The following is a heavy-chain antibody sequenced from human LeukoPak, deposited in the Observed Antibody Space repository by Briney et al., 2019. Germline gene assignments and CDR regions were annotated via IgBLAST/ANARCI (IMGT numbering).Heavy chain of an antibody. J-gene: IGHJ6*02. CDR1: GYSFTSYW. Sequence: GESLKISFKGSGYSFTSYWIGWVRQMPGKGLEWMGIIYPGDSDTRYSPSFQGQVTISADKSISTAYLQWSSLKASDTAMYYCARHGFGELLTHYYYYGMDVWGQGTTVTVSS. V-gene: IGHV5-51*01. CDR2: IYPGDSDT. CDR3: ARHGFGELLTHYYYYGMDV. D-gene: IGHD3-10*01.